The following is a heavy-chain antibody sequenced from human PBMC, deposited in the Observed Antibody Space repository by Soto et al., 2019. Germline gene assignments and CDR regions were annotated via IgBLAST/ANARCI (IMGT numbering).Heavy chain of an antibody. J-gene: IGHJ6*02. D-gene: IGHD3-10*01. V-gene: IGHV3-30*18. CDR1: GFTFSSYG. CDR3: AKEHYGSGPLGGMDV. CDR2: ISYDGSNK. Sequence: QVQLVESGGGVVQPGRSLRLSCAASGFTFSSYGMHWVRQAPGKGLEWVAVISYDGSNKYYADSVKGRFTISRDNSKNTLYLQMNSLRAEETAVYYCAKEHYGSGPLGGMDVWGQGTTVTVSS.